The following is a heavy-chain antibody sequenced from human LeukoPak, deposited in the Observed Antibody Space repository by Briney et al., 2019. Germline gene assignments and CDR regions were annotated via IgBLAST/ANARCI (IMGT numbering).Heavy chain of an antibody. D-gene: IGHD6-13*01. Sequence: SETLSLTCTVSGYSISSGYYWGWIRQPPGKGLEWIGSIYHSGSTNYNPSLKSRVTISVDTSKNQFSLKLSSVTAADTAVYYCARRWEGYSSSWLSAWGQGTLVTVSS. CDR3: ARRWEGYSSSWLSA. V-gene: IGHV4-38-2*02. CDR1: GYSISSGYY. CDR2: IYHSGST. J-gene: IGHJ5*02.